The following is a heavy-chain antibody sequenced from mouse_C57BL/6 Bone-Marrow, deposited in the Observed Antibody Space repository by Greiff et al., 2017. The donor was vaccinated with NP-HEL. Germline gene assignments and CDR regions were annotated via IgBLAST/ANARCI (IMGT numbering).Heavy chain of an antibody. V-gene: IGHV1-15*01. Sequence: QVQLQQSGAELVRPGASVTLSCKASGYTFTDYEMHWVKQTPVHGLEWIGAIDPETGGTAYNQKFKGKAILTADKSSSTAYMELRSLTSEDSAVYYCTRARGTYYGSSLDYWGQGTTLTVSS. D-gene: IGHD1-1*01. CDR2: IDPETGGT. J-gene: IGHJ2*01. CDR3: TRARGTYYGSSLDY. CDR1: GYTFTDYE.